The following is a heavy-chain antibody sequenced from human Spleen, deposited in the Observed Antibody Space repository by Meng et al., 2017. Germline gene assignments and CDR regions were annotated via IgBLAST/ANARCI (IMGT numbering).Heavy chain of an antibody. CDR3: ARPYYYGSGSYYDY. CDR2: ISYDGSNK. Sequence: GESLKISCAASGFTFSSYAMHWVRQAPGKGLEWVAVISYDGSNKYYADSVKGRFTISRDNSKNTLYLQMSSLRAEDTAVYYCARPYYYGSGSYYDYWGQGTLVTVSS. CDR1: GFTFSSYA. V-gene: IGHV3-30*04. D-gene: IGHD3-10*01. J-gene: IGHJ4*02.